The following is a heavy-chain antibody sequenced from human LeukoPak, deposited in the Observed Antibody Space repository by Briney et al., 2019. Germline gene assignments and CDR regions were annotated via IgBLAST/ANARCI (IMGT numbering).Heavy chain of an antibody. CDR1: GFTFSTYS. J-gene: IGHJ3*02. V-gene: IGHV3-21*01. CDR3: ARDSYYGSGRADDVDI. D-gene: IGHD3-10*01. Sequence: SGGSLRLSCVVSGFTFSTYSMNWVRQAPGKGLEWVSSISSSSVYIHYADSVKGRFTISRDNAKKSLYLQMNSLRAEDTAVYYCARDSYYGSGRADDVDIWGQGTMVTVSS. CDR2: ISSSSVYI.